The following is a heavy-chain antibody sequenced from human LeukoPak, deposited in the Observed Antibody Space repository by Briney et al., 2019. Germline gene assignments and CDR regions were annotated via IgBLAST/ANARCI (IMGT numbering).Heavy chain of an antibody. Sequence: GGSLRLSCAASGFTFSSYAMHWVRQAPGKGLEWVALIWYDGSNKYYADSVKGRLTISRDNSKNTLYLQMNSLRAEDTAVYYCAREGPRGNSQFDYWGQGTLVTVSS. CDR2: IWYDGSNK. V-gene: IGHV3-33*08. J-gene: IGHJ4*02. D-gene: IGHD2/OR15-2a*01. CDR3: AREGPRGNSQFDY. CDR1: GFTFSSYA.